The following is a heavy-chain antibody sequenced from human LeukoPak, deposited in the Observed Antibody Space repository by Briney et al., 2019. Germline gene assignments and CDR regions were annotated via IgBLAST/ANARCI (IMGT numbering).Heavy chain of an antibody. CDR3: AREGRIITMVRGVIKSGYYFDY. CDR2: IIPIFGTA. CDR1: GGTFSSYA. J-gene: IGHJ4*02. Sequence: ASVKVSCKASGGTFSSYAISWVRQAPGQGLEWMGGIIPIFGTANYAQKFQGRVTITRNTSISTAYMELSSLRSEDTAVYYCAREGRIITMVRGVIKSGYYFDYWGQGTLVTVSS. D-gene: IGHD3-10*01. V-gene: IGHV1-69*05.